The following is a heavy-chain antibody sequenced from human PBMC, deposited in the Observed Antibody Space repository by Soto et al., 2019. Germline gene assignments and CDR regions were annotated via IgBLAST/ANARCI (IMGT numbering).Heavy chain of an antibody. CDR3: ARSSSGSKWLVLGTYYFDY. CDR1: GGTFSSYA. CDR2: IIPIFGTA. D-gene: IGHD6-19*01. J-gene: IGHJ4*02. V-gene: IGHV1-69*13. Sequence: SVKVSCKASGGTFSSYAISWVRQAPGQGLEWMGGIIPIFGTANYAQKFQGRVTITADESTSTAYMELSSLRSEDTAVYYCARSSSGSKWLVLGTYYFDYWGQGTLVTVSS.